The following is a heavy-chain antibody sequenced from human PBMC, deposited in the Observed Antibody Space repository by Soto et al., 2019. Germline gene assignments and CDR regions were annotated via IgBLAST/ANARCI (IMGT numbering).Heavy chain of an antibody. CDR2: ISGDGGAT. Sequence: GGSLRLSCAASGFSFSSFGMTWVRQAPGKGLGWVSTISGDGGATHHAGSVKGRFTISRDNSKNTAYLQMSSLRAEDTAVYYCAKRDINCSGGSCYGLDVWGKGTTVTVS. J-gene: IGHJ6*04. D-gene: IGHD2-15*01. V-gene: IGHV3-23*01. CDR3: AKRDINCSGGSCYGLDV. CDR1: GFSFSSFG.